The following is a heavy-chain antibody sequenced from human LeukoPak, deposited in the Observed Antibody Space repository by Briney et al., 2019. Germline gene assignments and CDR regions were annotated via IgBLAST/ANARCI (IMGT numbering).Heavy chain of an antibody. V-gene: IGHV1-69*06. CDR2: IIPIFGTA. J-gene: IGHJ4*02. CDR3: AREPPGNYGSGSYYKPPYFDY. D-gene: IGHD3-10*01. CDR1: GGTFSSYA. Sequence: GASVKVSCKTSGGTFSSYAISWVRQAPGQGLEWMGGIIPIFGTANYAQKFQGRVTITADKSTSTAYMELSSLRSEDTAVYYCAREPPGNYGSGSYYKPPYFDYWGQGTLVTVSS.